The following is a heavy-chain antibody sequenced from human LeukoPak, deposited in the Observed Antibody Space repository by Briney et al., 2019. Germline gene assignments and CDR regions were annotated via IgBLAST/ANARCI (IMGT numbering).Heavy chain of an antibody. CDR2: IYYRGYT. CDR1: GGSISSSSFY. CDR3: ARASGSESDWFDP. V-gene: IGHV4-39*01. Sequence: SETLSLTCSVSGGSISSSSFYWGWIRQPPGRGLEWIGSIYYRGYTNHNPSLKSRVTISVDRSKNQFSLNLSSVTAADTAMYYCARASGSESDWFDPWGQGALVTVSS. D-gene: IGHD3-10*01. J-gene: IGHJ5*02.